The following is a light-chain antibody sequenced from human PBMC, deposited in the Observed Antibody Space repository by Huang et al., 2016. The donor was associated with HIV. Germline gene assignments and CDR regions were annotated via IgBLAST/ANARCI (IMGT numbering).Light chain of an antibody. CDR3: QQYYAFPWT. Sequence: VIWVTQSPSLLSASTGDRVTINCRMSQDISTYLAWYQQKPGKAPKLLIYGASTLQSGVPSRFSASGSGTDFTLTINCLQSEDFATYYCQQYYAFPWTFGGGTKVEIK. CDR2: GAS. V-gene: IGKV1D-8*01. CDR1: QDISTY. J-gene: IGKJ4*02.